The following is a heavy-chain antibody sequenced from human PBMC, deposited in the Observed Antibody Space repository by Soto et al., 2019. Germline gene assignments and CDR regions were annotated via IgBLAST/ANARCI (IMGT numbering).Heavy chain of an antibody. Sequence: SWCRHLPGKGLEWIGYIYYSGSTNYNPSLKSRVTISVDTSKNQFSLKLSSVTAADTAVYYCASLPYCSSTSCHPLFGPWGQGTLVTVS. D-gene: IGHD2-2*01. CDR2: IYYSGST. V-gene: IGHV4-59*08. CDR3: ASLPYCSSTSCHPLFGP. J-gene: IGHJ5*02.